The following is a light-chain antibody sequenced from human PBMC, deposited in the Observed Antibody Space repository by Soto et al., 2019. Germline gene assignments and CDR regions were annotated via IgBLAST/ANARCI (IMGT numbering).Light chain of an antibody. CDR3: MPSTHFPHT. V-gene: IGKV2-24*01. CDR1: QSLVHSDENTY. CDR2: KIS. Sequence: DVVMTQTPLSSPVTLGQPASLSCRSSQSLVHSDENTYLNWLQQRPGQPPRLLMYKISNRFSGVPVIFSGSRAGTDGTPKISRVEAEDVGVYYCMPSTHFPHTFGQGTKLEI. J-gene: IGKJ2*01.